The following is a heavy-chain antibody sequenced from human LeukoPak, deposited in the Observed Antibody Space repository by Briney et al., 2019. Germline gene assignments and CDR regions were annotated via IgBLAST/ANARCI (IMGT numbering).Heavy chain of an antibody. D-gene: IGHD4-17*01. V-gene: IGHV1-69*13. CDR1: GGTFSSYA. J-gene: IGHJ3*02. CDR2: IIPIFGTA. CDR3: ARSTMTTVTTHDAFDI. Sequence: SVKVSCKASGGTFSSYAISWVRQAPGQGLEWMGGIIPIFGTANYAQKFQGRVTITADESTGTAYMELSSLRSEDTAVYYCARSTMTTVTTHDAFDIWGQGTMVTVS.